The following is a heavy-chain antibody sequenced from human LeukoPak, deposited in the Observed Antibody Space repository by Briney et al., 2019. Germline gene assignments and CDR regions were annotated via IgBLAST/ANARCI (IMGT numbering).Heavy chain of an antibody. Sequence: GGSLRLSCAGFGFTFSDYWMTWVRQAPGKGLEWVSAISGSGGSTYYADSVKGRFTISRDNSKNTLYLQMNSLRAEDTAVYYCAKSPTKWELPNFRGYWGQGTLVTVSS. CDR2: ISGSGGST. J-gene: IGHJ4*02. CDR1: GFTFSDYW. D-gene: IGHD1-26*01. V-gene: IGHV3-23*01. CDR3: AKSPTKWELPNFRGY.